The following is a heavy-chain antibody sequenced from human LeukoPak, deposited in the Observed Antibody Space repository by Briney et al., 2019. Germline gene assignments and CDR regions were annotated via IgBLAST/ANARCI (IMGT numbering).Heavy chain of an antibody. CDR1: GFTFHSYA. J-gene: IGHJ6*01. Sequence: GGSLRLTRAASGFTFHSYAVRWVRQAPGKGLEWVSAISGSGGTTYYADSVKGRFTISRDNPKNTLYLQMNSLRAEDTAVYYCAKERRVVAVDNWGQGTTVTVSS. CDR2: ISGSGGTT. CDR3: AKERRVVAVDN. D-gene: IGHD3-22*01. V-gene: IGHV3-23*01.